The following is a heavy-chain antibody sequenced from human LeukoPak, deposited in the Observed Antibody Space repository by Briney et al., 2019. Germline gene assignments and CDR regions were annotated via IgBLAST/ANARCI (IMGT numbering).Heavy chain of an antibody. CDR1: GYTFTSYD. V-gene: IGHV1-8*02. D-gene: IGHD4-23*01. CDR2: MNPNSGNT. J-gene: IGHJ4*02. Sequence: GASVKVSCKASGYTFTSYDIIWVRQAPGQGLEWMGWMNPNSGNTDSVQQFQGRVSMTRNTSISTAFMELSSLRSEDTAVYYCAREGGNLGLTYYFDFWGQGTLVTVSS. CDR3: AREGGNLGLTYYFDF.